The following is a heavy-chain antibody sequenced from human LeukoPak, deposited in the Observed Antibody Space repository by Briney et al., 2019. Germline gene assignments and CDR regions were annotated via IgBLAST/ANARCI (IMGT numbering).Heavy chain of an antibody. Sequence: SETLSLTCTVSGYSISSGYYWGWIRQPPGKGLEWIGSIYHSGRTYYNPSLKSRVTISVDTSKNQFSLKLNSVTAADTAVYYCARVAWGFDYWGQGTLVTVSS. V-gene: IGHV4-38-2*02. CDR2: IYHSGRT. J-gene: IGHJ4*02. CDR3: ARVAWGFDY. D-gene: IGHD2-15*01. CDR1: GYSISSGYY.